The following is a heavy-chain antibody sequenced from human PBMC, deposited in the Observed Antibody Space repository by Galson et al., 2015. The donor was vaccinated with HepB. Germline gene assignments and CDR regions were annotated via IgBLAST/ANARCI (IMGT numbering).Heavy chain of an antibody. J-gene: IGHJ4*02. V-gene: IGHV3-48*03. D-gene: IGHD6-13*01. CDR3: ARRQSAAAFDY. Sequence: SLRLSCAASGFTFSSYEMNWVRQAPGKGLEWVSYISSSGSTIYYADSVKGRFTISRDNAKNSLYLQMNSLKASDTAMYYCARRQSAAAFDYWGQGTLVTVSS. CDR2: ISSSGSTI. CDR1: GFTFSSYE.